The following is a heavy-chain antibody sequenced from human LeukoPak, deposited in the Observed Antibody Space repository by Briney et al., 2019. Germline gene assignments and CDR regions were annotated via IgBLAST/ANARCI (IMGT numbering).Heavy chain of an antibody. Sequence: QPGGSLRLSCVASGFTFSTYWMSWVRQAPGKGLEGVANIKQDGSEKNYVDSVKGRFTISRDNAKNTLYLQMNSLRAEDTAVYYCARAGDGQGPSVDYWGQGTLVTVSS. D-gene: IGHD5-24*01. CDR1: GFTFSTYW. V-gene: IGHV3-7*01. CDR3: ARAGDGQGPSVDY. CDR2: IKQDGSEK. J-gene: IGHJ4*02.